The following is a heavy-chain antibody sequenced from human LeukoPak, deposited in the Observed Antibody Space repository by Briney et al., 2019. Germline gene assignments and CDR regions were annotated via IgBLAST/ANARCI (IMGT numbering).Heavy chain of an antibody. J-gene: IGHJ4*02. Sequence: SEILSLTCTVSGGSISSISYYCGWIREPPGKGLEWIGSIYYSGSTHYNPSFKGRVTISVDTSKNQFSLKLSSVTAADTAVYYCARGGRRWLQLVYFDYWGQGTLVTASS. D-gene: IGHD5-24*01. CDR1: GGSISSISYY. V-gene: IGHV4-39*07. CDR3: ARGGRRWLQLVYFDY. CDR2: IYYSGST.